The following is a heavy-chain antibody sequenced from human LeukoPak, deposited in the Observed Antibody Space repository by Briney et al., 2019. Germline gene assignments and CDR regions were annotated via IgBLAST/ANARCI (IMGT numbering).Heavy chain of an antibody. D-gene: IGHD2-15*01. CDR2: INPNSGGT. V-gene: IGHV1-2*02. CDR1: GYTFTSYY. CDR3: ARDQPPRSGSSTFDY. Sequence: ASVKVSCKASGYTFTSYYMHWVRQAPGQGLEWMGWINPNSGGTNYAQKFQGRVTMTRDTSISTAYMELRSLRSDDTAVYYCARDQPPRSGSSTFDYGGQGTLVTVSS. J-gene: IGHJ4*02.